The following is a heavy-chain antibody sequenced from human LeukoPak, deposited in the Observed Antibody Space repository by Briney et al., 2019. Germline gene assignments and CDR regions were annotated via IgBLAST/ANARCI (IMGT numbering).Heavy chain of an antibody. CDR2: IYYSGST. D-gene: IGHD5-18*01. J-gene: IGHJ5*02. Sequence: SETLSLTCTASGDSISSYYWSWIRQPPGKGLEWIGYIYYSGSTNYNPSLKSRVTISVDTSKNQFSLKLSSVTAADTAVYYCARGGYSYGYRYNWFDPWGQGTLVTVSS. CDR1: GDSISSYY. V-gene: IGHV4-59*01. CDR3: ARGGYSYGYRYNWFDP.